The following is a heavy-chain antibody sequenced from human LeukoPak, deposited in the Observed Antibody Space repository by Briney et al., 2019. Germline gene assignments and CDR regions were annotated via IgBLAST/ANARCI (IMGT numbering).Heavy chain of an antibody. CDR2: RYSDGST. CDR1: GFTVITNY. Sequence: PGGSLRLSCAASGFTVITNYMTCVRQAPGKGRESVSVRYSDGSTKYADSVQGRFTISRDNSKNTLYLERNSLSPDDTAVYYCARGVEPLAANTLAYWGQGTLVTVSS. J-gene: IGHJ4*02. CDR3: ARGVEPLAANTLAY. D-gene: IGHD1-14*01. V-gene: IGHV3-53*01.